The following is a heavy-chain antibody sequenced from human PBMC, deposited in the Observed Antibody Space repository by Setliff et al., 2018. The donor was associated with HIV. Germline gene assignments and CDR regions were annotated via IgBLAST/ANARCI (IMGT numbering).Heavy chain of an antibody. V-gene: IGHV1-2*02. Sequence: EASVKVSCKASGYTFTGYYMHWVRQAPGQGLEWMGWIHPNSGVTNSAQKFQGRVTMTRDTSISTVHMELTSLRSDDSAVYYCARGAGGVNYHYYYYMDIWGSGTTVTVSS. J-gene: IGHJ6*03. CDR1: GYTFTGYY. CDR3: ARGAGGVNYHYYYYMDI. D-gene: IGHD2-8*02. CDR2: IHPNSGVT.